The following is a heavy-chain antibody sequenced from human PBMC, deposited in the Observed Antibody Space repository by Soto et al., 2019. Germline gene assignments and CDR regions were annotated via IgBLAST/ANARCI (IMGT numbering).Heavy chain of an antibody. Sequence: PGGSLRLSXAVSGFTFSAYSMNWVRQAPGKGLEWVSYISSGSAYIHYGDSVRGRFTISRDNAKNSLYLQMNSLRAEDTAVYYCARGGYYGLDVWGQGTTVTVS. CDR1: GFTFSAYS. CDR2: ISSGSAYI. CDR3: ARGGYYGLDV. J-gene: IGHJ6*02. V-gene: IGHV3-21*01.